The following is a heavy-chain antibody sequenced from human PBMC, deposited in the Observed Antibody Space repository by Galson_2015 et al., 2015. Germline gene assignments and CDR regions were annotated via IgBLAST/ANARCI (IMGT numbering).Heavy chain of an antibody. J-gene: IGHJ4*02. CDR3: ARFRSGDPYYFDY. D-gene: IGHD3-3*01. V-gene: IGHV4-39*01. CDR2: IYHRGST. Sequence: LSLTCTVSGGSISSSTSYWAWIRQPPGRGLEWIGSIYHRGSTNYSPSLTSRVTISLDTSKNRFSVRLSSVTAADTAVYYCARFRSGDPYYFDYWGQGTPVTVSS. CDR1: GGSISSSTSY.